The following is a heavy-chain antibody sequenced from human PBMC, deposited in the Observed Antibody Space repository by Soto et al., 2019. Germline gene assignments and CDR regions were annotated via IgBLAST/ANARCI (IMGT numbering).Heavy chain of an antibody. D-gene: IGHD6-6*01. CDR2: VSYDGSYK. Sequence: QVQLVESGGGVAQPGRSLRLSCAVSGFTFSDYGMHWVRQAPGKGLEWVAVVSYDGSYKYYADSVKGRFTVSRDLSGNTLVLQMNSLRLEDTAVYFCAKEMYPRTVLDSSSPWGDYWGQGTLVAVSS. CDR1: GFTFSDYG. V-gene: IGHV3-30*18. J-gene: IGHJ4*02. CDR3: AKEMYPRTVLDSSSPWGDY.